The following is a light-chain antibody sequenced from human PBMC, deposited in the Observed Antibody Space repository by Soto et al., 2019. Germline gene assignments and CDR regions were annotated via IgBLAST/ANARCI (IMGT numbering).Light chain of an antibody. Sequence: EIVLTQSPGTLSLSPGERATLSCSASQSVGSRYLAWYQQKPGQAPRLLIYGASSRATGIPDRFSGSGSGTHFTLNVSRLEPEDFAVYYCQHYGRSPWTVGQGTKVEIK. J-gene: IGKJ1*01. V-gene: IGKV3-20*01. CDR2: GAS. CDR1: QSVGSRY. CDR3: QHYGRSPWT.